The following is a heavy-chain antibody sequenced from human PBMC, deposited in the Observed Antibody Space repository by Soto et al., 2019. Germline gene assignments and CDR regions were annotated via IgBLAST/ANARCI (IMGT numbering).Heavy chain of an antibody. J-gene: IGHJ4*02. Sequence: PSETLSLTCAVYGGSFSGYYWGWIRQPPGKGLEWIGEINHSGSTNYNPSLKSRVTISVDTSKNQFSLKLSSVTAADTAVYYCARGKSPNPRSSSRYYYDSSGYYHFDYWGQGTLVTVSS. CDR3: ARGKSPNPRSSSRYYYDSSGYYHFDY. CDR1: GGSFSGYY. V-gene: IGHV4-34*01. CDR2: INHSGST. D-gene: IGHD3-22*01.